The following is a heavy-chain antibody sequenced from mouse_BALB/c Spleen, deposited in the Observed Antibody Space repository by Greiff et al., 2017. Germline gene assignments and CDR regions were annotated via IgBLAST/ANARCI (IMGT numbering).Heavy chain of an antibody. CDR3: ATYGNYGWFAY. CDR2: IWGDGST. V-gene: IGHV2-6-7*01. J-gene: IGHJ3*01. CDR1: GFSLTGYG. D-gene: IGHD2-1*01. Sequence: VQGVESGPGLVAPSQSLSITCTVSGFSLTGYGVNWVRQPPGKGLEWLGMIWGDGSTDYNSALKSRLSISKDNSKSQVFLKMNSLQTDDTARYYCATYGNYGWFAYWGQGTLVTVSA.